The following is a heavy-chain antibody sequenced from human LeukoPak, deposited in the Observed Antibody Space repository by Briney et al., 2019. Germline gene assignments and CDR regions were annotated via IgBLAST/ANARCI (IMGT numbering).Heavy chain of an antibody. CDR3: AIPAFGGVIVTQFDY. J-gene: IGHJ4*02. D-gene: IGHD3-16*02. V-gene: IGHV3-23*01. Sequence: GGSLRLSCAASGFTFSSYAMSWVRQAPGKGLEWVSAISGSGGSTYYADSVKGRFTISRDNSKNTLYLQMNSLRAEDTAVYYCAIPAFGGVIVTQFDYWGQGTLVTVSS. CDR2: ISGSGGST. CDR1: GFTFSSYA.